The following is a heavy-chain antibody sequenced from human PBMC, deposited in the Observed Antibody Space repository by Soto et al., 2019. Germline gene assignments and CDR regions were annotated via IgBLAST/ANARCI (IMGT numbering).Heavy chain of an antibody. Sequence: ASVKVSCKASGYTFVNHGVSWVRQAPGQGLEWMGWIKVSTGITNYAGNFQGRVTMTTDTSTSTAYMELRSLRSDDTAVYYCARHTYYYDSSGYSVYWGQGTLVTVSS. CDR3: ARHTYYYDSSGYSVY. CDR2: IKVSTGIT. V-gene: IGHV1-18*01. D-gene: IGHD3-22*01. CDR1: GYTFVNHG. J-gene: IGHJ4*02.